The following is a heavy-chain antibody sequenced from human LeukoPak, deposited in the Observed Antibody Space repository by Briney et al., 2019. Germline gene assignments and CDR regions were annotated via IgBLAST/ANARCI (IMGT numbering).Heavy chain of an antibody. CDR2: IIPILGIA. J-gene: IGHJ6*02. CDR1: GGTFSSYA. D-gene: IGHD6-19*01. V-gene: IGHV1-69*04. Sequence: SVKVSCKASGGTFSSYAISWVRQAPGQGLEWMGRIIPILGIANHAQKFQGRVTITADKSTSTAYMELRSLRSDDTAVYYCARAGTSGWYGNYYYGMDVWGQGTTVTVSS. CDR3: ARAGTSGWYGNYYYGMDV.